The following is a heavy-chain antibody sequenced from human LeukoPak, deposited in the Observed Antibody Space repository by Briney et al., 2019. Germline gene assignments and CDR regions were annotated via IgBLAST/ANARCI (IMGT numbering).Heavy chain of an antibody. V-gene: IGHV4-30-4*08. D-gene: IGHD3-10*01. CDR2: IYYSGST. CDR3: AIGFLDYYHFDY. CDR1: GGSISSGGYY. Sequence: PSQTLSLTCTVSGGSISSGGYYWSWIRQHPGKGLEWIGYIYYSGSTYYNPSLKSRVTISVDTSKNQFSLKLSSVTAADTAVYYCAIGFLDYYHFDYWGLGTLVTVSS. J-gene: IGHJ4*02.